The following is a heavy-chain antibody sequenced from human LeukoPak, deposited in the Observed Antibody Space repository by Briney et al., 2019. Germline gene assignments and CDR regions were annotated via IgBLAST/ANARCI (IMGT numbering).Heavy chain of an antibody. CDR3: AKNPSSSGWSFDY. V-gene: IGHV3-30*02. CDR2: IRYDGSNK. D-gene: IGHD6-19*01. J-gene: IGHJ4*02. Sequence: GGSLRLSCAASGFTFSSYGMHWVRQAPGKGLEWVAFIRYDGSNKYYADSVKGRFTISRDNSKNTPYLQMNSLRAEDTAVYYCAKNPSSSGWSFDYWGQGTLVTVSS. CDR1: GFTFSSYG.